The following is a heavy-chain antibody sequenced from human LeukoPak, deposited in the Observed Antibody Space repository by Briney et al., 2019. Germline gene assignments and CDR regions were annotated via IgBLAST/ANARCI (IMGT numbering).Heavy chain of an antibody. V-gene: IGHV3-23*01. J-gene: IGHJ4*02. CDR2: IYGSDDKT. D-gene: IGHD6-13*01. CDR3: ATPSDPSSSWYAPIDY. Sequence: GGSLRLSCVASGFTFSNYAMSWVRQAPGKGLELVSGIYGSDDKTVYGDAVKGRFTISRDNSKNTLYLQMNSLRADDTAVYYCATPSDPSSSWYAPIDYWGQGTLVTVSS. CDR1: GFTFSNYA.